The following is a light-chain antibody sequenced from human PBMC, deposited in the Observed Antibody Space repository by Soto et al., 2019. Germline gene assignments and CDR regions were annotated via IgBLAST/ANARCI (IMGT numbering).Light chain of an antibody. Sequence: QSVLTQPASVSGSPGQSITISCTGTSSDVGGYAYVSWYQHHPGKAPKLMIYDVSNRPSGVSNRFSGSKSGNTASLTISGLQAEDEADYYCNSYTSSSLYVFGTGTKVTV. CDR3: NSYTSSSLYV. CDR1: SSDVGGYAY. CDR2: DVS. J-gene: IGLJ1*01. V-gene: IGLV2-14*03.